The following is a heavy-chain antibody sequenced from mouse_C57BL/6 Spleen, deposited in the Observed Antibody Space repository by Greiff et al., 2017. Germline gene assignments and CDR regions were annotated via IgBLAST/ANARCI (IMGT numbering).Heavy chain of an antibody. CDR2: INPYNGDT. D-gene: IGHD2-4*01. CDR3: ARGGYDYPWFAY. CDR1: GYSFTGYF. V-gene: IGHV1-20*01. J-gene: IGHJ3*01. Sequence: VQLQQSGPELVKPGDSVKISCKASGYSFTGYFMNWVMQSHGKSLEWIGRINPYNGDTFYNQKFKGKATLTVDKSSSTAHMELRSLTSEDSAVYYCARGGYDYPWFAYWGQGTLVTVSA.